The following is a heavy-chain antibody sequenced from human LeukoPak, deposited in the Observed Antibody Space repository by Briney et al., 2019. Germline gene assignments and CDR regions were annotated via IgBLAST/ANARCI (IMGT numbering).Heavy chain of an antibody. V-gene: IGHV3-48*04. Sequence: GGSLRLSCAASGFTFSSYSMNCVRQAPGKGLEWISYMRPNGHTTYYADSLKGRISVSWDNARNSLYLQLSSLTAADTAFYYCARSGYGDFDFWGQGALVTVSS. J-gene: IGHJ4*02. CDR1: GFTFSSYS. CDR2: MRPNGHTT. D-gene: IGHD2-15*01. CDR3: ARSGYGDFDF.